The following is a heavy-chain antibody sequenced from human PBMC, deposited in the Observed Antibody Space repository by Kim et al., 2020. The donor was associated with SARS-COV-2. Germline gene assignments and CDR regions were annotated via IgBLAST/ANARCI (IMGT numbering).Heavy chain of an antibody. J-gene: IGHJ6*02. V-gene: IGHV4-31*03. CDR3: ARGAEISSSWYGGLHYYGMDV. Sequence: SETLSLTCTVSGGSISSGGYYWSWIRHHPGKGLEWIGYIYYSGSTYYNPSLKSRVTISVDTSKNQFSLKLSSVTAADTAVYYCARGAEISSSWYGGLHYYGMDVWGQGTTVTVSS. CDR2: IYYSGST. CDR1: GGSISSGGYY. D-gene: IGHD6-13*01.